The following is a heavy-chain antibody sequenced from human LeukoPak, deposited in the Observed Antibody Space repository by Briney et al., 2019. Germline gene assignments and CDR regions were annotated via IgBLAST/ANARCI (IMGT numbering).Heavy chain of an antibody. V-gene: IGHV3-53*01. D-gene: IGHD3-22*01. J-gene: IGHJ3*02. CDR3: ARGDRGSAAVVAPRSFDI. CDR1: GFTFSSYA. Sequence: GGSLRLSCAASGFTFSSYAMSWVRQAPGKGLEWVSVTYTGGNSYYAGSVQGRFIISRDISKNTLYLQMNNLRAEDSALYYCARGDRGSAAVVAPRSFDIWGQGTMVTVSS. CDR2: TYTGGNS.